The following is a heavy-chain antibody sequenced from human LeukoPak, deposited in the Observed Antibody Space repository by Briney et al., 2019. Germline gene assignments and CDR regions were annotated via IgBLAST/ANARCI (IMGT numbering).Heavy chain of an antibody. Sequence: ASVKVSCKASGYTFSSYAMNWVRQAPGQGLEWMGWINTNTGNPTYVQGFTGRFVFSLDTSVSTAYLQISSLGPEDTAVYYCARGGHDSGGYYRYYFDYWGQGALVTVSS. V-gene: IGHV7-4-1*02. CDR2: INTNTGNP. CDR3: ARGGHDSGGYYRYYFDY. J-gene: IGHJ4*02. CDR1: GYTFSSYA. D-gene: IGHD3-22*01.